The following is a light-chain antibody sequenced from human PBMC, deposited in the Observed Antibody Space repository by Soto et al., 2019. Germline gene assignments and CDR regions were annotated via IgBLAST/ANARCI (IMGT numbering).Light chain of an antibody. CDR1: SSDVAEYKY. Sequence: QSVLTQPASVSGSPGQSITISCTETSSDVAEYKYVSWYQQHPGRAPKLIIYDVSNRPSGVSNRFSGSKSGNTASLTISGLKVEDEADYYCCSSGGSPTYVFGTGTKVTVL. CDR2: DVS. J-gene: IGLJ1*01. CDR3: CSSGGSPTYV. V-gene: IGLV2-14*03.